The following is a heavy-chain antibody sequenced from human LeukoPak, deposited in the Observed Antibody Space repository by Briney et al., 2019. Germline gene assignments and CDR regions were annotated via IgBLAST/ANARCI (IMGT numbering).Heavy chain of an antibody. CDR3: ARAPNYDFWSGYLVDY. CDR1: GYTFTSYY. Sequence: ASVKVSCKASGYTFTSYYMHWVRQAPGQGLEWMGIINPSGGSTSYAQKFQGRVTMTRDTSTNTVYMELSSLRSEDTAVYYCARAPNYDFWSGYLVDYWGQGTLVTVSS. J-gene: IGHJ4*02. D-gene: IGHD3-3*01. V-gene: IGHV1-46*01. CDR2: INPSGGST.